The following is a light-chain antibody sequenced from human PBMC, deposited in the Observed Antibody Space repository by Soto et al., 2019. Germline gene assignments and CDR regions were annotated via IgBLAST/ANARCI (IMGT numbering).Light chain of an antibody. Sequence: DIQMTQSPSTLSASVGDRVTITCRASQSISSCLAWYQQKPGKAPQVLNYDASRFGSGVTPRFSGSGSGTEFTTTISSLQSDDFATSYCQQYNSYPRTFGQGTKLEIK. V-gene: IGKV1-5*01. CDR3: QQYNSYPRT. CDR1: QSISSC. CDR2: DAS. J-gene: IGKJ2*02.